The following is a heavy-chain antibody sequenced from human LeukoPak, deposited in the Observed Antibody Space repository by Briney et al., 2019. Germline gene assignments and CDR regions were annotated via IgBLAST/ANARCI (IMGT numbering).Heavy chain of an antibody. Sequence: PSETLSLTCVVYGGSFSGYYWSWTRQPPGKGLEWIGESNDSGSTKYNPSLKSRVTISIDTSKNQFSLKLSSVTAADTAVYYCARHYCSGGSCYWHFDLWGRGTLVTVSS. V-gene: IGHV4-34*01. D-gene: IGHD2-15*01. CDR2: SNDSGST. CDR1: GGSFSGYY. CDR3: ARHYCSGGSCYWHFDL. J-gene: IGHJ2*01.